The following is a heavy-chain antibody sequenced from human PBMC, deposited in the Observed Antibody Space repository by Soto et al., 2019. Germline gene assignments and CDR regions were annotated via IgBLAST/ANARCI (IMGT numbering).Heavy chain of an antibody. J-gene: IGHJ4*02. Sequence: SVKVSCKASGFTFTSSAVQWVRQARGQRLEWIGWTVVGSGNTNYAQKFQGRVTITRDTSASTAYMELSSLRSEDTAVYYCARDRTKYYDILTGYSRPKYYFDYWGQGTLVTVSS. D-gene: IGHD3-9*01. CDR2: TVVGSGNT. CDR1: GFTFTSSA. V-gene: IGHV1-58*01. CDR3: ARDRTKYYDILTGYSRPKYYFDY.